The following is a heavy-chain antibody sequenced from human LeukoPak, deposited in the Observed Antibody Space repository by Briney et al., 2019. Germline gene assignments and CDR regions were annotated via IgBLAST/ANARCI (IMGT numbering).Heavy chain of an antibody. CDR3: AREREDIVVVVAATPVHAFDI. CDR2: INHSGST. J-gene: IGHJ3*02. CDR1: GGSLSGYY. V-gene: IGHV4-34*01. Sequence: SETLSLTCAVYGGSLSGYYWSWIRQPPGKGLEWIGEINHSGSTNYNPSLKSRVTISVDTSKNQFSLKLSSVTAADTAVYYCAREREDIVVVVAATPVHAFDIWGQGTMVTVSS. D-gene: IGHD2-15*01.